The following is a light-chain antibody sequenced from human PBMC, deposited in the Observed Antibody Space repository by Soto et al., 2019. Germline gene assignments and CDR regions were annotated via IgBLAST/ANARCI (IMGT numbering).Light chain of an antibody. V-gene: IGLV4-69*01. CDR3: QTWGTGIWV. CDR2: LNSDGSH. CDR1: SGHSSYA. Sequence: QAVVTQSPSASASLGASVKLTCTLSSGHSSYAIAWHQQQPEKGPRYLMKLNSDGSHSKGDGIPDRFSGSSSGAERYLTISSLQSEDEADYYCQTWGTGIWVFGGGTKFTVL. J-gene: IGLJ3*02.